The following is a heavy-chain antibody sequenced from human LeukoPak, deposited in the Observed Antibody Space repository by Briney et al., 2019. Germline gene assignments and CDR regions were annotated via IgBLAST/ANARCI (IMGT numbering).Heavy chain of an antibody. CDR1: GFTFSSYW. D-gene: IGHD3-10*01. J-gene: IGHJ4*02. CDR2: IKQDGSEK. Sequence: GGSLRLSCAASGFTFSSYWMSWVRQAPGKGLEWVANIKQDGSEKYYVDSVKGRFTISRDNAKNSLYLQMNSLRAEDTAVYYCARDRTYYYGSGSESDYWGQGTLVTVSS. V-gene: IGHV3-7*01. CDR3: ARDRTYYYGSGSESDY.